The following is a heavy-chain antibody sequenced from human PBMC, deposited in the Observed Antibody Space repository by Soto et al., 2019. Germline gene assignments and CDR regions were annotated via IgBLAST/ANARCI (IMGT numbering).Heavy chain of an antibody. V-gene: IGHV3-7*01. Sequence: EVQLVESGGGLVQPGGSLRLSCAASGFTFSSYWMSWVRHAPGKGLEWVANIKPDGSEKYYVDSVKCRFTISRDNAKNSLYLQINSLRAEDTAVYYCARDPSIVLVPAATYYYYYYGMDVWGQGTTVTVSS. D-gene: IGHD2-2*01. J-gene: IGHJ6*02. CDR1: GFTFSSYW. CDR3: ARDPSIVLVPAATYYYYYYGMDV. CDR2: IKPDGSEK.